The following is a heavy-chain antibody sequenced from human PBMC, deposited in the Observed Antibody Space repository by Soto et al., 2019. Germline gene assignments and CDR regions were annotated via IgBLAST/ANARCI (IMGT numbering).Heavy chain of an antibody. Sequence: QVQLVQSGAEVKKPGASVKVSCKASGYTFNNYGISWVRQAPGQGLEWMGWIGPYNGNTDHAQNFQGRVTMTTDTSTNTAYMELRRLRSDDTALYYYARCYCSVGSCYTCWHFDLWGRGTLVTVSS. CDR1: GYTFNNYG. CDR2: IGPYNGNT. V-gene: IGHV1-18*01. CDR3: ARCYCSVGSCYTCWHFDL. J-gene: IGHJ2*01. D-gene: IGHD2-15*01.